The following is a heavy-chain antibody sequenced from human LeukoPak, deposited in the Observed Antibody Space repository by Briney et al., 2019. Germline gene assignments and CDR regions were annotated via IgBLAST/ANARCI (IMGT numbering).Heavy chain of an antibody. V-gene: IGHV3-23*01. J-gene: IGHJ4*02. CDR3: ATIVGATTEDDY. D-gene: IGHD1-26*01. CDR1: GFTFSIYA. CDR2: ISGSGGST. Sequence: PGGSLRLSCAASGFTFSIYAMSWVRQAPGKGLEWVSAISGSGGSTYYADSVKGRFTISRDNSKNTLYLQMNSLRAEDTAVYYCATIVGATTEDDYWGQGTLVTVSS.